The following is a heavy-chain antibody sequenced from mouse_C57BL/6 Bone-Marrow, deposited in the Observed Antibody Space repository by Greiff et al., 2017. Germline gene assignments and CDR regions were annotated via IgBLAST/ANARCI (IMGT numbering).Heavy chain of an antibody. CDR3: ARPHYVSVFAY. CDR1: GYTFTSYG. D-gene: IGHD1-1*01. CDR2: IYPRSGNT. V-gene: IGHV1-81*01. Sequence: QVQLQQSGAELARPGASVKLSCKASGYTFTSYGISWVKQRTGQGLEWIGEIYPRSGNTYYNEKFKGKATLTADKSSSTAYMELRSLTSEDSAVYFCARPHYVSVFAYWGQGTLVTVSA. J-gene: IGHJ3*01.